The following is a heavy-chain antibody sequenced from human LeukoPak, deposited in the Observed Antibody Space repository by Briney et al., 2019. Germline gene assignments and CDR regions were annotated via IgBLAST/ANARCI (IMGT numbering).Heavy chain of an antibody. CDR1: GYTFTSYD. Sequence: GASVKVSRKASGYTFTSYDINWVRQATGQGLEWMGWMNPNSGNTGYAQKFQGRVTMTRNTSISTAYMELSSLRSQDTAVYYCARGRYDFWSGYPSDYWGQGTLVTVSS. CDR3: ARGRYDFWSGYPSDY. V-gene: IGHV1-8*01. J-gene: IGHJ4*02. CDR2: MNPNSGNT. D-gene: IGHD3-3*01.